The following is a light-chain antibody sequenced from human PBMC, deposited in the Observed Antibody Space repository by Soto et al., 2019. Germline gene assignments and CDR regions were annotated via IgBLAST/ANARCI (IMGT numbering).Light chain of an antibody. CDR3: HQRYSTPVT. Sequence: DIQMTQSASSLSASVGDRVTITCRASQSISSYLNRYQQKPGKAPKLLIYAASSMQSGVQSRFSGSGSGTEFTLTIRSLQPEDFANYYCHQRYSTPVTFGQGTKVEIK. V-gene: IGKV1-39*01. CDR2: AAS. CDR1: QSISSY. J-gene: IGKJ1*01.